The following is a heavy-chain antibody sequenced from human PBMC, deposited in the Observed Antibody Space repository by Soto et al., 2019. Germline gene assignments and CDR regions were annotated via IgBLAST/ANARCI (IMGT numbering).Heavy chain of an antibody. D-gene: IGHD2-21*02. CDR2: ISGSGGST. J-gene: IGHJ3*02. Sequence: GGSLRLSCAASGFTFSSYAMSWVRQAPGKGLEWVSAISGSGGSTYYADSVKGRFTISRDNSKNTLYLQMNSLRAEDTAVYYCEKARGDRTKPDAFDIWGQGTMVTVSS. CDR1: GFTFSSYA. V-gene: IGHV3-23*01. CDR3: EKARGDRTKPDAFDI.